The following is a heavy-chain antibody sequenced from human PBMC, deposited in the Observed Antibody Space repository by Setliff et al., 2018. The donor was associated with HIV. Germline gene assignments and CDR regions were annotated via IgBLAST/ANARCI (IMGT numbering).Heavy chain of an antibody. V-gene: IGHV1-69*13. CDR1: GATFSTYA. J-gene: IGHJ5*02. CDR3: ARSNLEYYYDFSGHWGT. CDR2: IMPILGTADA. D-gene: IGHD3-22*01. Sequence: GASVKVSCKASGATFSTYAINWVRQAPGQGLEWMGGIMPILGTADANYPRKFQGRVTITADESTTTVYMEMSRLTSEDTAIYYCARSNLEYYYDFSGHWGTWGQGTLVTVSS.